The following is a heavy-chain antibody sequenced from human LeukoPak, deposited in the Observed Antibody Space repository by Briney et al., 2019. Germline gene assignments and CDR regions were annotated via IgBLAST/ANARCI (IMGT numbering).Heavy chain of an antibody. D-gene: IGHD3-10*01. V-gene: IGHV3-30*04. CDR1: GFTFSSYA. CDR3: ARDFGSGSYSGYFDY. CDR2: ISYDGSNK. Sequence: HPGRSLRLSCAASGFTFSSYAMHWVRQAPGKGLEWVAVISYDGSNKYYADSVKGRFTISRDNAKNSLYLQMNSLRAEDTAVYYCARDFGSGSYSGYFDYWGQGTLVTVSS. J-gene: IGHJ4*02.